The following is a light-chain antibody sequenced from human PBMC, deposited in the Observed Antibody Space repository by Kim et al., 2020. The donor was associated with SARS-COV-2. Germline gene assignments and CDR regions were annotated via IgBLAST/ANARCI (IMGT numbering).Light chain of an antibody. Sequence: IQMTQSPSTLSASVGDRVTITCRASQSIGTGLAWFQQKPGKAPNLLMFDVSILESGVPSRFSGSGSGTDFTLTISSLQPEDFATYYCQQDGSSLYTLGQGTKLEIK. CDR2: DVS. J-gene: IGKJ2*01. CDR3: QQDGSSLYT. CDR1: QSIGTG. V-gene: IGKV1-5*01.